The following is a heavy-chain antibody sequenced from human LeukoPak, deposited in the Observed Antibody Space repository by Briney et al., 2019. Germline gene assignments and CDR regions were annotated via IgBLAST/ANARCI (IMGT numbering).Heavy chain of an antibody. D-gene: IGHD3-10*01. CDR3: SRLYNGYFDY. Sequence: PGRSLRLSCTASGFTFGDYAMSWVRQAPEKGLEWVCLIRSKAYGGTTEYAASVKGRFTVSRDDSKSIAYLQMNSLKTEDTAVYYCSRLYNGYFDYWGQGTLVTVSS. CDR1: GFTFGDYA. CDR2: IRSKAYGGTT. V-gene: IGHV3-49*04. J-gene: IGHJ4*02.